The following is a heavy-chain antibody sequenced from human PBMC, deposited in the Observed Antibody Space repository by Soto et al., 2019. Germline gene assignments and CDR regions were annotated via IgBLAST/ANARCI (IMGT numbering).Heavy chain of an antibody. Sequence: QVQLVQSGAEVKKPGSSVKVSCKASGGTFSSYAISWVRQAPGQGIEWMGGIIPIFGTANYAQKFQGRVTITADESTRTAYMELSSLRSEDTAVYYCASPPPFGYYYYGMDVWGQGTTVTVSS. V-gene: IGHV1-69*01. CDR1: GGTFSSYA. CDR3: ASPPPFGYYYYGMDV. CDR2: IIPIFGTA. J-gene: IGHJ6*02. D-gene: IGHD3-16*01.